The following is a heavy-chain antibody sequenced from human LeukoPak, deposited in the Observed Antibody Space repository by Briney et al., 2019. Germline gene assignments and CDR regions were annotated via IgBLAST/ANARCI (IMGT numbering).Heavy chain of an antibody. Sequence: GGSLRLSCAASGFTFSSYSMNWVRQAPGKGLEWVSSISSSSSYIYYADSVKGRFTISRDNAKNSPYLQMNSLRAEDTAVYYCVARGVIIPYYFDYWGQGTLVTVSS. CDR2: ISSSSSYI. V-gene: IGHV3-21*01. CDR3: VARGVIIPYYFDY. CDR1: GFTFSSYS. D-gene: IGHD3-10*01. J-gene: IGHJ4*02.